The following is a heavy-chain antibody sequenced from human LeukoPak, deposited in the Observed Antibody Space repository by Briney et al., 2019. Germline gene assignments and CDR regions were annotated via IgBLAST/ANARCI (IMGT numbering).Heavy chain of an antibody. V-gene: IGHV3-74*01. D-gene: IGHD1-26*01. CDR1: GFTFSTYW. J-gene: IGHJ4*02. Sequence: GGSLRLSCAASGFTFSTYWMHWVRHAPGKGLVWVSRINSDGSSISYADSVKGRFTISRDNAKNTVYLQMDSLRADDSAVYYCAKGSNSGGYLEFDYWGRGTLVTVSS. CDR3: AKGSNSGGYLEFDY. CDR2: INSDGSSI.